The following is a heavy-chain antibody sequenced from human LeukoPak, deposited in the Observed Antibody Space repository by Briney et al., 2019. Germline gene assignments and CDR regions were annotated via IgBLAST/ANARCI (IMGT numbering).Heavy chain of an antibody. J-gene: IGHJ4*02. CDR2: ISSTSSTI. CDR1: GXTFSTYT. Sequence: PGGSLRLSCVASGXTFSTYTMNWVRQAPGKGLEWVSSISSTSSTISYAASVKGRFPISGDNAKNSLYRQMNSLRDEDTAVYYCARARGDDYWGQGTLVTVSS. V-gene: IGHV3-48*02. CDR3: ARARGDDY. D-gene: IGHD2-21*02.